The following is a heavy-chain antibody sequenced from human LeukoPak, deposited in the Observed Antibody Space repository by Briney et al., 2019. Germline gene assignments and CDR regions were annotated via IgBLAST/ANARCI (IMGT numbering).Heavy chain of an antibody. CDR3: ARDGSGYEIDY. CDR1: GFTFSSFG. Sequence: GGSLRLSCAASGFTFSSFGMHWVRQAPGKGLEWVAVIWSDGTNKYYADSVRGRFTISRDNSKNTLYLQMNSLRAEDTAVYYCARDGSGYEIDYWGQGTLVTVSS. J-gene: IGHJ4*02. V-gene: IGHV3-33*01. D-gene: IGHD5-12*01. CDR2: IWSDGTNK.